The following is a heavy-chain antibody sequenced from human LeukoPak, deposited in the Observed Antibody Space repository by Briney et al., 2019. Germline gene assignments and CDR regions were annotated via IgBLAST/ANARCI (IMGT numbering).Heavy chain of an antibody. CDR3: AKSLFTSATGTGRAFDI. Sequence: PGGSLRLSCAASGFTFSSYSMNWVRQAPGKGLEWVSYISGSSDSIYYADSVRGRFTISRDNSKNMLYLQMDTLRAEDTAVYYCAKSLFTSATGTGRAFDIWGQGKMVTVSS. CDR2: ISGSSDSI. D-gene: IGHD1-1*01. J-gene: IGHJ3*02. CDR1: GFTFSSYS. V-gene: IGHV3-48*01.